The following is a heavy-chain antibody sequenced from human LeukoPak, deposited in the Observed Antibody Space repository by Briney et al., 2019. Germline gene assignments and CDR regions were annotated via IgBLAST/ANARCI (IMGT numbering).Heavy chain of an antibody. CDR2: IYPSDSDT. Sequence: GESLKISCKGSGYSFTSYWIGWVRQMPGKGLEWMGIIYPSDSDTRYSPSFQGQVTISADKSISTAYLQWSSLKASDTAMYYCARLSRDIVVVPAANWFDPWGQGTLVTVSS. D-gene: IGHD2-2*01. CDR3: ARLSRDIVVVPAANWFDP. J-gene: IGHJ5*02. V-gene: IGHV5-51*01. CDR1: GYSFTSYW.